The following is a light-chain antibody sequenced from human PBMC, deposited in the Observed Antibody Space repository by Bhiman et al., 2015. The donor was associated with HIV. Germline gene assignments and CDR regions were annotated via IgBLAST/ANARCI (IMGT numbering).Light chain of an antibody. CDR2: EVN. CDR3: CSYAGSSTYVV. Sequence: QSALTQPPSASGSPGQSVAISCIGTNRDVGNYNSVAWYQQYPGKAPKLIIYEVNKRPSGVSNRFSGSKSGNTASLTISGLQAEDEADYYCCSYAGSSTYVVFGGGTKLTVL. J-gene: IGLJ2*01. V-gene: IGLV2-23*02. CDR1: NRDVGNYNS.